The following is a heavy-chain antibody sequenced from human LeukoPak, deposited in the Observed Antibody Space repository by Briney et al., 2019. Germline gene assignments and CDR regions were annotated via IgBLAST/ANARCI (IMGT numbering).Heavy chain of an antibody. D-gene: IGHD2-8*01. V-gene: IGHV3-23*01. J-gene: IGHJ5*02. CDR1: GFTFSSYA. CDR3: AKDRPNCTNGVCSFDP. Sequence: GGSLRLSCAASGFTFSSYAMSWVRQAPGKGLEWVSAISGSGGSTYYADSVKGRFTISRDNSKNTLYLQMNSLRAVDTAVYYCAKDRPNCTNGVCSFDPWGQGTLVTVSS. CDR2: ISGSGGST.